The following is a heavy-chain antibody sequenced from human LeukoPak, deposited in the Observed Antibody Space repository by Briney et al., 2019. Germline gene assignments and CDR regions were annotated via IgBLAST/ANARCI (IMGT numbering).Heavy chain of an antibody. D-gene: IGHD6-13*01. CDR3: ARYNIAAAGTRWFDP. CDR1: GGSISSYY. CDR2: IYDSGST. V-gene: IGHV4-59*01. J-gene: IGHJ5*02. Sequence: SETLSLTCTVSGGSISSYYWSWIRQPPGKGLEWIGYIYDSGSTNYNPSLKSRVTISVDTSKNQFSLKLSSVTAADTAVYYCARYNIAAAGTRWFDPWGQGTLVTVSS.